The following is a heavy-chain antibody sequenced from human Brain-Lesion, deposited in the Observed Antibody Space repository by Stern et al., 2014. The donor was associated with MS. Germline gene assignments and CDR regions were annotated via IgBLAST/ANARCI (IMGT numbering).Heavy chain of an antibody. V-gene: IGHV3-7*01. CDR2: IKEDGSEK. D-gene: IGHD3-3*01. Sequence: EQLMESGGGLVQPGGSLTISCTAAGFTVGNYWMTWVRQAPGKGLDWEANIKEDGSEKNYLEPLKGRFNISRDNARNSLYLQMNSLRVEDTALYYCARVYNTIYGIVTQRGSGMDVWGQGTTVIVSS. CDR1: GFTVGNYW. J-gene: IGHJ6*02. CDR3: ARVYNTIYGIVTQRGSGMDV.